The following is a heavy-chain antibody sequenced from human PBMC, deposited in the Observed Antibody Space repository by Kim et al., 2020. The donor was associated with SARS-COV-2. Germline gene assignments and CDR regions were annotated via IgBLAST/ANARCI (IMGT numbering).Heavy chain of an antibody. CDR3: ATDYDILTGGIDDAFDI. Sequence: ASVKVSCKVSGYTLTELSMHWVRQAPGKGLEWMGGFDPEDGETIYAQKFQGRVTMTEDTSTDTAYMELSSLRSEDTAVYYCATDYDILTGGIDDAFDIWGQGTMVTVSS. V-gene: IGHV1-24*01. CDR1: GYTLTELS. D-gene: IGHD3-9*01. CDR2: FDPEDGET. J-gene: IGHJ3*02.